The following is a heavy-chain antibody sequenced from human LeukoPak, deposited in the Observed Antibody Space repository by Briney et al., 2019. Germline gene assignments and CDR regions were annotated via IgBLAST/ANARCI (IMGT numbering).Heavy chain of an antibody. J-gene: IGHJ4*02. CDR1: GSSINNYF. Sequence: SETLSLTCIVSGSSINNYFWTWIRQPAGKGLEWIGRIYSGGSTIYNPSLNSRVTMSLDTSKNQFSLKLISVTAADTAVYYCARNSGDYWGQGTLVTVSS. V-gene: IGHV4-4*07. D-gene: IGHD4-23*01. CDR2: IYSGGST. CDR3: ARNSGDY.